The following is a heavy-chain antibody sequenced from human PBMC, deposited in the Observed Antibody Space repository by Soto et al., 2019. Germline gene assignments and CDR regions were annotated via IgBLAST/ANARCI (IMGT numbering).Heavy chain of an antibody. Sequence: PGESLKISCKGSGYSFTNYWIGWVRQMPGKGLEWMGIIYPGDSDTRYSPSFQGQVTISADKSISTAYLQWSSLKASDTAMYYCARQAYYGSGSYYNLPDYWGQGTLVTVSS. CDR2: IYPGDSDT. CDR1: GYSFTNYW. J-gene: IGHJ4*02. CDR3: ARQAYYGSGSYYNLPDY. D-gene: IGHD3-10*01. V-gene: IGHV5-51*01.